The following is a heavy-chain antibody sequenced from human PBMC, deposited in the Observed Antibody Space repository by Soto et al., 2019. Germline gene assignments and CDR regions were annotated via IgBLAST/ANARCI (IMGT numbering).Heavy chain of an antibody. V-gene: IGHV3-30-3*01. CDR1: GFTFSSYA. CDR2: ISYDGSTK. CDR3: AREWGYYHSSGYYLREYFQH. J-gene: IGHJ1*01. D-gene: IGHD3-22*01. Sequence: QVQLVESGGGVVQPGRSLRLSCAASGFTFSSYAMHWVRQAPGKGLEWVAVISYDGSTKYYANSVKGRFTISRDNPKNTLYLQMNSLRAEDTAVYYCAREWGYYHSSGYYLREYFQHWGQGTLVTVSS.